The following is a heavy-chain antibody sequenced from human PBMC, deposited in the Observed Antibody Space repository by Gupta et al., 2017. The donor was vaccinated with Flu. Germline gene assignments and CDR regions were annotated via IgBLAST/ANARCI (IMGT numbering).Heavy chain of an antibody. D-gene: IGHD3-10*01. V-gene: IGHV5-51*03. Sequence: EVQVVQSGAEVKKPGESLKISCTGSGYSFTSYWIGWVRQMPGKGLEWMGIIDPGDSDTRYRPSFQGQGTISADKSIRTAYLQWRSLKASDTAMYYCARIDGSGSHYRQPYGMDVWGQGTTVTVS. J-gene: IGHJ6*02. CDR3: ARIDGSGSHYRQPYGMDV. CDR1: GYSFTSYW. CDR2: IDPGDSDT.